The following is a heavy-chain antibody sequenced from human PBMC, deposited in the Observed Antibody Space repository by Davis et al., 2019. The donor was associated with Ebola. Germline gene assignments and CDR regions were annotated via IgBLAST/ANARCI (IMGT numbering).Heavy chain of an antibody. CDR3: TITTVTLDY. V-gene: IGHV3-53*01. CDR2: IHSYGST. CDR1: GLTVSSNY. Sequence: GESLKISCAVSGLTVSSNYMSWVRQAPGKGLEWVSVIHSYGSTYYADSVKGRFTISRDDSKNTAYLQMNSLKTEDTAVYYCTITTVTLDYWGQGTLVTVSS. J-gene: IGHJ4*02. D-gene: IGHD4-17*01.